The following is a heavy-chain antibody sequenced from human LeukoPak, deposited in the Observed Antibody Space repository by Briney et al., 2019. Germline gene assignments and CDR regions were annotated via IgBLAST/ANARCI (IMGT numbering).Heavy chain of an antibody. D-gene: IGHD3-22*01. CDR2: ISGIGSTI. CDR1: VFTINDYY. J-gene: IGHJ4*02. CDR3: ARDPRGPTGYDSSGRDSFDY. Sequence: GGSLRLSCAASVFTINDYYMNWIRQAPGKGLEWVSYISGIGSTIYYAESVKGRFTISRDNSQNTLYLQMNILRAEDTAVYYCARDPRGPTGYDSSGRDSFDYWGQGTLVTVSS. V-gene: IGHV3-11*04.